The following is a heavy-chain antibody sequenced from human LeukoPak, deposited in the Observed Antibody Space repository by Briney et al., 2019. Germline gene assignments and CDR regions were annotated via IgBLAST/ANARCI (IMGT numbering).Heavy chain of an antibody. CDR3: STGLDIVQGVNYAFYI. CDR1: GFTFSNAW. CDR2: IKSKTDGGTT. D-gene: IGHD2-2*03. J-gene: IGHJ3*02. Sequence: GGSLRLSCAASGFTFSNAWMSWVRQAPGKGLEWVGRIKSKTDGGTTDYAAPVKGRFTISRDDSKNTLYLQMNSLKTEDTDVYYCSTGLDIVQGVNYAFYIWGQGTMVTVSS. V-gene: IGHV3-15*01.